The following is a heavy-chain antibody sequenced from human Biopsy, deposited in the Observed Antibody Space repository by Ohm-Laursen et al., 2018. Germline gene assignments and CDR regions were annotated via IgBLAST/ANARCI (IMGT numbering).Heavy chain of an antibody. CDR3: ARDYDTSGYYYVS. Sequence: SETLSLTWTVSGGSISNNNYYLGWIRQPPGKGLEWIGSIFYRGSTHHKPSLKSRVNISVDTSKNQFSLKLNSVTAADTAVYYCARDYDTSGYYYVSWGQGTLVTVSS. J-gene: IGHJ5*02. CDR1: GGSISNNNYY. V-gene: IGHV4-39*01. CDR2: IFYRGST. D-gene: IGHD3-22*01.